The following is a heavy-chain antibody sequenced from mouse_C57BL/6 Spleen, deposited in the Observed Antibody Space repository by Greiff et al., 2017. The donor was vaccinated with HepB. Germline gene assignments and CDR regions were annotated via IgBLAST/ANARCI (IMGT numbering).Heavy chain of an antibody. CDR1: GYTFTSYW. V-gene: IGHV1-64*01. J-gene: IGHJ1*03. CDR3: ARGHYGSSYEGYWYFDV. D-gene: IGHD1-1*01. CDR2: IHPNSGST. Sequence: VQLQQPGAELVKPGASVKLSCKASGYTFTSYWMHWVKQRPGQGLEWIGMIHPNSGSTNYNEKFKSKATLTVDKSSSTAYMQLSSLTSEDSAVYYCARGHYGSSYEGYWYFDVWGTGTTVTVSS.